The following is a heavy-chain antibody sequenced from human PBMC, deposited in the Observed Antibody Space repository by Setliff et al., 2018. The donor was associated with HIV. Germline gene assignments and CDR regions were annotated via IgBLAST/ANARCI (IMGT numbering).Heavy chain of an antibody. CDR1: GYSISSGYY. D-gene: IGHD5-18*01. Sequence: PSETLSLTCTVSGYSISSGYYWGWLRQPPGKGLEWIGSIYHSGITHYNPSLKSRVTMSADTSKNQFSLKLSSTTAADTAVYYCARERGGGDTIMGDFDHWGQGTLVTVSS. V-gene: IGHV4-38-2*02. CDR2: IYHSGIT. J-gene: IGHJ4*02. CDR3: ARERGGGDTIMGDFDH.